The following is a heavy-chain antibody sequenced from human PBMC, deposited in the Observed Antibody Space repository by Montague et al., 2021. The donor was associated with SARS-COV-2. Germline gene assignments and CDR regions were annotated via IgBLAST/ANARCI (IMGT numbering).Heavy chain of an antibody. CDR2: INHSGST. Sequence: SETLSLTCAVYGGSFSGYYWSWIRLPPGKGLEWIGEINHSGSTKYNPSLKSRVTISVDTSKNQLSLKLSSVTAADTAVYYCAGGELELHIRDYYYYGMDVWGQGTTVTVSS. V-gene: IGHV4-34*01. D-gene: IGHD1-7*01. CDR3: AGGELELHIRDYYYYGMDV. J-gene: IGHJ6*02. CDR1: GGSFSGYY.